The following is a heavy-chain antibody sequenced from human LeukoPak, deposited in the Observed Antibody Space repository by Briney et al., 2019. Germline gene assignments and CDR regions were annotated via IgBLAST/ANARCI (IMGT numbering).Heavy chain of an antibody. CDR1: GFTFSSYG. V-gene: IGHV3-21*01. Sequence: GGSLRLSCAASGFTFSSYGMHWVRQAPGKGLEWVSPISSSSSYIYYADSVKGRFTISRDNAKNSLYLQMNSLRAEDTAVYYCAGQGRYYDSSGYYLWSDYWGQGTLVTVSS. D-gene: IGHD3-22*01. CDR2: ISSSSSYI. CDR3: AGQGRYYDSSGYYLWSDY. J-gene: IGHJ4*02.